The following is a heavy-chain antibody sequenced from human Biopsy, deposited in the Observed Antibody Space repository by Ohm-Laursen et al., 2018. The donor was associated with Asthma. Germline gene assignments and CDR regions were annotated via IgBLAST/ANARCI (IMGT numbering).Heavy chain of an antibody. V-gene: IGHV3-30-3*01. CDR1: RFTYA. J-gene: IGHJ4*02. Sequence: SLRLSCAASRFTYAMHWVRQAPGKGLEWVAVISYDGGSIYYADSVKGRFTISRDNSKNTLSLQMNSLTAEDTAVYYCAREGVAGTHIEDWGQGTLVTVSS. CDR2: ISYDGGSI. D-gene: IGHD6-19*01. CDR3: AREGVAGTHIED.